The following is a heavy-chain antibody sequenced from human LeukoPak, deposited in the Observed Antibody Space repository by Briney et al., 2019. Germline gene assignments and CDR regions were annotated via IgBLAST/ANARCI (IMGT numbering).Heavy chain of an antibody. CDR1: GVTFSSDA. V-gene: IGHV1-69*04. CDR2: IIPIRGIR. D-gene: IGHD3-10*01. CDR3: ARVRVGTMVRGSSYYFGMDV. J-gene: IGHJ6*02. Sequence: SVKVSCKAPGVTFSSDAISWVRQAPGQGLEWMGMIIPIRGIRDYAQNFQGRVTITADRSTTTASMELSSLRSEDTAMYYCARVRVGTMVRGSSYYFGMDVWGQGTTVTVSS.